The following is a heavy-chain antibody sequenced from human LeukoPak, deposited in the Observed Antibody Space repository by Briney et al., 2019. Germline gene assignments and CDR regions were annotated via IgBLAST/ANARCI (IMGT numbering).Heavy chain of an antibody. V-gene: IGHV1-2*02. CDR2: IDPNSGDT. CDR3: ARPFRPRRDRLVGTIGCDY. CDR1: GYTFTGYY. J-gene: IGHJ4*02. D-gene: IGHD1-26*01. Sequence: ASVKVSCKASGYTFTGYYIHWVRQAPGQGLEWMGWIDPNSGDTNYAQKFQGRVTMTRDTSISTAYMELSSLRSDDTAVYYCARPFRPRRDRLVGTIGCDYWGQGTLVTVSS.